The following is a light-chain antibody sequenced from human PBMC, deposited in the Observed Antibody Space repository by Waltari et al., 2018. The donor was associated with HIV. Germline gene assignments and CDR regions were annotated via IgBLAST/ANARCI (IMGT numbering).Light chain of an antibody. V-gene: IGLV1-51*01. CDR3: ATWDHSLDGVV. CDR1: SSNIADNY. Sequence: QSVLTQPPSVSAAPGQKVSISCSGSSSNIADNYVSWYKRLPGAGPKLLIHAHGGRPPGTPVRFAASNSGTSATLVITAVQTEDEGDYFCATWDHSLDGVVFGGGTTLSVL. CDR2: AHG. J-gene: IGLJ3*02.